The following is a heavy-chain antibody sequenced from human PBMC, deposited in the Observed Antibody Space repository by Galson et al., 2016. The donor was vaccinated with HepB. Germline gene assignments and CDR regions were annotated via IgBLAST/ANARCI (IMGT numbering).Heavy chain of an antibody. CDR2: ISATGGNT. D-gene: IGHD3-10*01. CDR1: GFSFSNYA. Sequence: SLRLSCAGSGFSFSNYAMSWVRQAPGKGLEWVSAISATGGNTHYAESVKGRFTISRDNSRNTLYLGMTTLRAEDTAVYYCARDGRGAYSSSDWFDSWGQGTLVTVSS. CDR3: ARDGRGAYSSSDWFDS. V-gene: IGHV3-23*01. J-gene: IGHJ5*01.